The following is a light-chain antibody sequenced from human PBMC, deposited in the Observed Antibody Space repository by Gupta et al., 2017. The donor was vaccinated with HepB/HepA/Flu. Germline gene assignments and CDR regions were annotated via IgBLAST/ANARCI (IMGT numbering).Light chain of an antibody. V-gene: IGKV1-12*01. CDR3: QQGATFPIT. Sequence: DIQMTQSPSSVSASVGDRVTITCRASRFMNSWLGWYQQKPGSAPKLLIFTASNLESGVPSRFSGSRSGTYFTLTSISLQPQDFSAYYCQQGATFPITFGGGTKVDIK. CDR2: TAS. CDR1: RFMNSW. J-gene: IGKJ4*01.